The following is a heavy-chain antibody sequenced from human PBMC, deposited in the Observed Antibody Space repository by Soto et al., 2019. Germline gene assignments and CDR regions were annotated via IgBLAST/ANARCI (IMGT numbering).Heavy chain of an antibody. CDR3: AKGRGGYSYGYWNDY. J-gene: IGHJ4*02. D-gene: IGHD5-18*01. V-gene: IGHV3-30*18. CDR1: GFTFSSYG. Sequence: QVQLVESGGGVVQPGRSLRLSCAASGFTFSSYGMHWVRQAPGKGLEWVAVISYDGSNKYYADSVKGRFTISRDNSKNTLYLQMNSLRAEDTAVYYCAKGRGGYSYGYWNDYWGQGTLVTVSS. CDR2: ISYDGSNK.